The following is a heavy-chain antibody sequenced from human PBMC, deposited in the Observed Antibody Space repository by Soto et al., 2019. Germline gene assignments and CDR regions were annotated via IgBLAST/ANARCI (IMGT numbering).Heavy chain of an antibody. Sequence: SETLSLTCGVSGGSLSGATYSWNWIRQTPGKGLEGIGYIFPSGTTYYNPSLRSRVTISIDVSKNQFSLSLRSLTAADTAVYYFARSRELDYWSQGTRVTVCS. J-gene: IGHJ4*02. CDR1: GGSLSGATYS. D-gene: IGHD6-13*01. CDR3: ARSRELDY. CDR2: IFPSGTT. V-gene: IGHV4-30-2*01.